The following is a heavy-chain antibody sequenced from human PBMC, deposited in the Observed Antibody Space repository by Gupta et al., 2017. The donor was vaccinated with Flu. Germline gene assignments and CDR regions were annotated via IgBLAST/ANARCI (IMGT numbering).Heavy chain of an antibody. J-gene: IGHJ5*02. V-gene: IGHV3-7*01. CDR3: AKGVNDSNYRGFDP. CDR2: KRNDDGEN. D-gene: IGHD4-4*01. CDR1: RSYW. Sequence: RSYWSSSGSQDPGKGREWVVTKRNDDGENDYVDSVKGRFTISKGSAGNSFYLQMRSLRVEDTAVYYCAKGVNDSNYRGFDPWGQGTRVSVSS.